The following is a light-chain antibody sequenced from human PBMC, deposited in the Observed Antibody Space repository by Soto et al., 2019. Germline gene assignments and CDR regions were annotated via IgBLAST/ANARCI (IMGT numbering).Light chain of an antibody. V-gene: IGLV6-57*01. CDR3: QSYDSSSVV. CDR1: SGSIGSNY. Sequence: NFMLTQPHSVSESPGKTVTISCTRSSGSIGSNYVQWCQQRPGSSPTTVIYEDNQRPSGVPDRFSGSIDSSSNSASLTISGLKTEDEADYYCQSYDSSSVVFGGGTKLTVL. J-gene: IGLJ2*01. CDR2: EDN.